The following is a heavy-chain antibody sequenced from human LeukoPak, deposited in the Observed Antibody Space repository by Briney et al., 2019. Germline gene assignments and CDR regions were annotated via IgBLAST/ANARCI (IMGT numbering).Heavy chain of an antibody. Sequence: ASVKVSCEASGYTFTSYDINWVRQATGQGLEWMGWMNPNSGNTGYAQKFQGRVTMTRNTSISTAYMELSSLRSEDTAVYYCARALRFLVGDYYYMDVWGKGTTVTVSS. J-gene: IGHJ6*03. V-gene: IGHV1-8*01. D-gene: IGHD3-3*01. CDR1: GYTFTSYD. CDR2: MNPNSGNT. CDR3: ARALRFLVGDYYYMDV.